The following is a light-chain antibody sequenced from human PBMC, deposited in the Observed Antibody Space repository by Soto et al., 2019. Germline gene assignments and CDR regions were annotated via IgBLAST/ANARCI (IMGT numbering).Light chain of an antibody. CDR2: SNN. J-gene: IGLJ1*01. CDR3: DSYTSSSSYA. Sequence: QSVLTQPPSASGTPGQRVTISCSGSSSNIGSNTVNWYQQLPGTAPKLLIYSNNQRPSGVPDRFSGSKSGTTASLTITGLQSEDEADYYCDSYTSSSSYAFGTGTKVTVL. V-gene: IGLV1-44*01. CDR1: SSNIGSNT.